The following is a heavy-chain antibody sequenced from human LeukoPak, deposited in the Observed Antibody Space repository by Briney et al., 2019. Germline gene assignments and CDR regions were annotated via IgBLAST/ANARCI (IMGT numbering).Heavy chain of an antibody. CDR1: GITFSSYA. J-gene: IGHJ4*02. CDR3: ARSRYSNSWLFDY. CDR2: ISGSGVNT. Sequence: GGSLRLSCAAPGITFSSYAMTWVRRAPGKGLEGVSAISGSGVNTYYADSVKGRFTISRDNSKNTVYLQMNSLRAEDTAVFYCARSRYSNSWLFDYWGQGTLVTVSS. V-gene: IGHV3-23*01. D-gene: IGHD6-13*01.